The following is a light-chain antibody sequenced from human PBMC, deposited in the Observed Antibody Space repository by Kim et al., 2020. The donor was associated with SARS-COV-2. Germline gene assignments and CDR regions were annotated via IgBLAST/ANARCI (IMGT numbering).Light chain of an antibody. Sequence: QSALTQPASVSGSPGQSITISCTGTSSDIGGYNYVSWYQQHPGKAPKLLIYDVTKWPSGVSNRFSGSKSGNTASLTISGLQAEDEADYYCSSYTSSKTWVFGGGTQLTVL. J-gene: IGLJ3*02. V-gene: IGLV2-14*03. CDR1: SSDIGGYNY. CDR2: DVT. CDR3: SSYTSSKTWV.